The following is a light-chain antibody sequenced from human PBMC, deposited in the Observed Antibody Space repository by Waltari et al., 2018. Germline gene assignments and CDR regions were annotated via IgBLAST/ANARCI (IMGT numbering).Light chain of an antibody. Sequence: QSALTQPAPVSGSPGQSVTIFCTGISNDAGGSNSVSWYQEHPGQAPRVIIYDVSDRPSGVSDRFSGSKSGNTASLTISGLQAEDEADYYCSSQSSNDVVLFGGGTKLTVL. CDR3: SSQSSNDVVL. CDR2: DVS. V-gene: IGLV2-14*01. J-gene: IGLJ2*01. CDR1: SNDAGGSNS.